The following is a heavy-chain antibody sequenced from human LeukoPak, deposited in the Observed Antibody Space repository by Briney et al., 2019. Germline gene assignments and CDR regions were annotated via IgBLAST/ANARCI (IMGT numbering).Heavy chain of an antibody. CDR2: INWDVQK. CDR3: AHRRDSSGYQYRYWFAP. J-gene: IGHJ5*02. CDR1: GFSLTTSGVG. Sequence: SGPTLVNPTQTLTLTCTFSGFSLTTSGVGVGWIRQPPGKALEWLALINWDVQKVYSPSLQSRLSITKDTSKNQVVLTMTNVDPVDTATYYCAHRRDSSGYQYRYWFAPWGQGTLVTVSS. V-gene: IGHV2-5*02. D-gene: IGHD3-22*01.